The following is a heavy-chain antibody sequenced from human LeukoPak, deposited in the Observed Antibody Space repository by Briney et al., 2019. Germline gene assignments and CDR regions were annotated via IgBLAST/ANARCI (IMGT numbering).Heavy chain of an antibody. CDR1: GGSINNYY. J-gene: IGHJ5*02. Sequence: SETLSLTCTVSGGSINNYYWSWIRQSPGKGLEWIGYIFYSGNTNYNPSLKSRVTISVDTSKNQFSLQLNSVTPDDTAVYYCAREAPRFDPWGQGTLVTVSS. CDR2: IFYSGNT. V-gene: IGHV4-59*12. CDR3: AREAPRFDP.